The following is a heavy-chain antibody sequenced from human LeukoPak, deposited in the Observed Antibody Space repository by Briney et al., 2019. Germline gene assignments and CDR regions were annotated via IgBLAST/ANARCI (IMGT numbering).Heavy chain of an antibody. CDR1: GFTFSSYG. CDR2: ISYDGSNK. CDR3: AKLSAVASMGFDP. Sequence: GRSLRLSCAASGFTFSSYGMHWVRQAPGKGLEWVAVISYDGSNKYYADSVKGRFTISRDNSKNTPYLQMNSLRAEDTAVYYCAKLSAVASMGFDPWGQGTLVTVSS. J-gene: IGHJ5*02. D-gene: IGHD6-19*01. V-gene: IGHV3-30*18.